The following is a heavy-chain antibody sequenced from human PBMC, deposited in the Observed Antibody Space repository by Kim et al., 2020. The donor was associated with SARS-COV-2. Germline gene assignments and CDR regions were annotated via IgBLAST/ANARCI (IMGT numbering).Heavy chain of an antibody. CDR3: TRVVVSATPEVTFDI. CDR2: SRNKAQSYST. CDR1: GFTFSDHY. D-gene: IGHD2-15*01. Sequence: GGSLRLSCVASGFTFSDHYMDWVRQAPGRGLEWVARSRNKAQSYSTVYAASVKGRFTISRDESQTSLYLQKNSLKTEDTALYYCTRVVVSATPEVTFDIWGQGTEVTVSS. V-gene: IGHV3-72*01. J-gene: IGHJ3*02.